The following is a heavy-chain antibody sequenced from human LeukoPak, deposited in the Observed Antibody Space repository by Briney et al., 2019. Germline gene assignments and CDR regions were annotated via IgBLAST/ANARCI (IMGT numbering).Heavy chain of an antibody. V-gene: IGHV3-33*08. CDR2: IWYDGSNK. CDR1: GFTFSSYA. D-gene: IGHD3-22*01. Sequence: GGSLRLSCAASGFTFSSYAMSWIRQAPGKGLEWVAVIWYDGSNKYYVDSVKGRFTISRDSSKNTLYLQMNSLRAEDTAVYYCARDAPYDSSGSVDYWGQGTLVTVSS. J-gene: IGHJ4*02. CDR3: ARDAPYDSSGSVDY.